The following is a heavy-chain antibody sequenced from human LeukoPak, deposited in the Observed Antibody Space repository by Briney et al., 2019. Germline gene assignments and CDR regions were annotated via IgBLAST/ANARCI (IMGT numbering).Heavy chain of an antibody. D-gene: IGHD2-15*01. CDR2: IYSGGST. V-gene: IGHV3-53*01. CDR1: GFTVSSNY. CDR3: ARALYEFCSGGSCYSYYFDY. Sequence: SGGSLRLSCAASGFTVSSNYMSWVRQAPGKGLEWVSVIYSGGSTYYADSVKGRFTISRDNSKNTLYLQMNSLRAEDTAVYYCARALYEFCSGGSCYSYYFDYWGQGTLVTVSS. J-gene: IGHJ4*02.